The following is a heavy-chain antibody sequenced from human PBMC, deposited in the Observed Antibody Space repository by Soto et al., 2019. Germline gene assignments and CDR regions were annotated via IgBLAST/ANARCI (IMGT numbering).Heavy chain of an antibody. D-gene: IGHD5-18*01. J-gene: IGHJ5*02. CDR1: GYTFPGYY. V-gene: IGHV1-69*13. CDR2: IIPIFGTA. CDR3: ARDQEDTAMVEFDP. Sequence: SVKVSCKASGYTFPGYYMHWVRQAPGQGLEWMGGIIPIFGTANYAQKFQGRVTITADESTSTAYMELSSLRSEDTAVYYCARDQEDTAMVEFDPWGEGTLVTVSS.